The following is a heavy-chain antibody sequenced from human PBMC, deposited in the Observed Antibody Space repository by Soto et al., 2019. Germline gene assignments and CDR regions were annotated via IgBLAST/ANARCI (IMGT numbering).Heavy chain of an antibody. CDR2: INPDGSAK. CDR3: AKPHTGNVAFEI. D-gene: IGHD4-4*01. J-gene: IGHJ3*02. CDR1: GFTFSSYW. V-gene: IGHV3-7*01. Sequence: EVQLVESGGGLVQPGGSLRLSCAASGFTFSSYWMTWVRQVPGKGLEWVAYINPDGSAKSYASSVKGRFTLSRDNAKNSLYLQMNSLRAEDTAIYYCAKPHTGNVAFEIWARGQWSPSLQ.